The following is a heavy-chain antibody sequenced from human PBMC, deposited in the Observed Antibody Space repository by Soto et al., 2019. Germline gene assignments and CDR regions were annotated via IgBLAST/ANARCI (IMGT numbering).Heavy chain of an antibody. CDR1: GGSISSSSYY. Sequence: SETLSLTCTVSGGSISSSSYYWGWIRQPPGKGLEWIGSIYYSGSTYYNPSLKSRVTISVDTSKNQFSLKLSSVTAADTAVYYCARHDYSNSYAGRNWFDPWGQGTMVTVYS. V-gene: IGHV4-39*01. J-gene: IGHJ5*02. CDR3: ARHDYSNSYAGRNWFDP. CDR2: IYYSGST. D-gene: IGHD4-4*01.